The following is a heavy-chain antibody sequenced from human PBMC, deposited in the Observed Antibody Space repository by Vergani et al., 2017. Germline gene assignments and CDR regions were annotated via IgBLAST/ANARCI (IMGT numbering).Heavy chain of an antibody. D-gene: IGHD4-17*01. CDR2: IWYDGSNK. CDR3: ARDQGTTETDAFDI. V-gene: IGHV3-33*01. J-gene: IGHJ3*02. CDR1: GFTFSSYG. Sequence: QVQLVESGGGVVQPGRSLRLSCAASGFTFSSYGMHWVRQAPGKGLEWVAVIWYDGSNKYYADSVKGRFTISRDNSKNTLYLQMNSLRAEDTAVYYCARDQGTTETDAFDIWGQGTMVTVSS.